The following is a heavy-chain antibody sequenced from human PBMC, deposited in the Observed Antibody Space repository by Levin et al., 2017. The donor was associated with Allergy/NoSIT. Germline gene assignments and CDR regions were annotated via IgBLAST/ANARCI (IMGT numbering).Heavy chain of an antibody. Sequence: GESLKISCAASGFTFSSYAMHWVRPAPGKGLEWVAVISYDGSNKYYADSVKGRFTISRDNSKNTLYLQMNSLRAEDTAVYYCASATLVTYYYDSSGDPAGYWGQGTLVTVSS. J-gene: IGHJ4*02. V-gene: IGHV3-30-3*01. CDR1: GFTFSSYA. CDR3: ASATLVTYYYDSSGDPAGY. CDR2: ISYDGSNK. D-gene: IGHD3-22*01.